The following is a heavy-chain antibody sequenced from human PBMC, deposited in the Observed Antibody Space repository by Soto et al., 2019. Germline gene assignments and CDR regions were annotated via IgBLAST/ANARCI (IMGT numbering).Heavy chain of an antibody. J-gene: IGHJ4*02. D-gene: IGHD2-2*01. CDR3: AKDIEDCSSTSCYAGTFDY. V-gene: IGHV3-30*18. CDR2: ISYDGSNK. Sequence: GGSLRLSCAASGFTFSSYGMHWVRQAPGKGLEWVAVISYDGSNKYYADSVKGRFTISRDNSKNTLYLQMNSLRAEDTAVYYCAKDIEDCSSTSCYAGTFDYWGQGTLVTVSS. CDR1: GFTFSSYG.